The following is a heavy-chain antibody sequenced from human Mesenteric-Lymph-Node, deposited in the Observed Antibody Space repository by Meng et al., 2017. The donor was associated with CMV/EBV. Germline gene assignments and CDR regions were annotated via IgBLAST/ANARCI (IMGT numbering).Heavy chain of an antibody. CDR1: GFTLSSYN. CDR3: TRDPGYPYYYGMDV. D-gene: IGHD2-15*01. V-gene: IGHV3-48*04. J-gene: IGHJ6*02. CDR2: INIGSSTI. Sequence: GGSLRLSCAASGFTLSSYNMDWVRQAPGKGLEWASFINIGSSTIHYADSVKGRFTISRDNAKNSLYLQMNSLRAEDTAVYYCTRDPGYPYYYGMDVWGQGTTVTVSS.